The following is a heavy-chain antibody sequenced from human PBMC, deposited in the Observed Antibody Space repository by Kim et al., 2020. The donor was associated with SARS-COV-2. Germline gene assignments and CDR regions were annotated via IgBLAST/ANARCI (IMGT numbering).Heavy chain of an antibody. CDR3: ARHQISGSYYGWDYYYYGMDV. Sequence: SETLSLTCTVSGGSISSSSYYWGWIRQLPGKGLEWIGSIYYSGSTYYNPSLKSRVTISVDTSKNQFSLKLSSVTAADTAVYYCARHQISGSYYGWDYYYYGMDVWGQGTTVTVSS. V-gene: IGHV4-39*01. D-gene: IGHD1-26*01. CDR2: IYYSGST. J-gene: IGHJ6*02. CDR1: GGSISSSSYY.